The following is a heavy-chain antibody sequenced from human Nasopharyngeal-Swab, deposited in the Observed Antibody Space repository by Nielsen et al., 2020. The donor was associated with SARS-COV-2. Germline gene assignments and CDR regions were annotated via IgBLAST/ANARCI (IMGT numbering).Heavy chain of an antibody. V-gene: IGHV3-48*01. CDR2: ITSGNSV. CDR1: GFTFSPYT. Sequence: GESLKISCATSGFTFSPYTMTWVRQAPGKGLQWISYITSGNSVQYADSVKGRFTISRDNSRSTPFLQMSSLRAEDTAVYYCAKDSGLAVVAAATPAYYWGQGTLVIVSS. D-gene: IGHD2-15*01. J-gene: IGHJ4*02. CDR3: AKDSGLAVVAAATPAYY.